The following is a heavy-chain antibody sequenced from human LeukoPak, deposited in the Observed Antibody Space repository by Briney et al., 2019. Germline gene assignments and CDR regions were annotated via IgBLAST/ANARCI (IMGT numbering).Heavy chain of an antibody. J-gene: IGHJ6*03. CDR1: GGSISSYY. CDR2: IYTSGST. V-gene: IGHV4-4*07. CDR3: ARVGHDYSTYYYYYYMDV. D-gene: IGHD4-11*01. Sequence: SETLSLTCTVSGGSISSYYWSWIRQPAGKGLEWIGRIYTSGSTNYNPSLKSRVTISVDTSKNQFSLKLSSVTAADTAVYYCARVGHDYSTYYYYYYMDVWGKGTTVTVSS.